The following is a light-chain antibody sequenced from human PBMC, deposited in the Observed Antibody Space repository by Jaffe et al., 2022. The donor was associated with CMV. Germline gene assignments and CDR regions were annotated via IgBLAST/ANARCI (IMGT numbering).Light chain of an antibody. CDR2: KAS. J-gene: IGKJ4*01. Sequence: DIQMTQSPSTLSASVGDRVTITCRASQSINIWLAWYQQKPGKAPKVLIYKASTLESGVPSRFSGSGSGTEFSLTIYSLQPDDSATYYCQQYNSYSPTFGGGTKVEVK. V-gene: IGKV1-5*03. CDR3: QQYNSYSPT. CDR1: QSINIW.